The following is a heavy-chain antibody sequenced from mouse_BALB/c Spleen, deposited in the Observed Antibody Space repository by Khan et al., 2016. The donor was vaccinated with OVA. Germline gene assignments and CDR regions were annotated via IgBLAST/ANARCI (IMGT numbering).Heavy chain of an antibody. J-gene: IGHJ2*01. CDR2: INPSTGYT. CDR3: ARRGLRWDFDY. V-gene: IGHV1-7*01. Sequence: QVRLQQSGAELAKPGASVKMSCKASGYTFINYWILWVKQRPGQGLEWIGYINPSTGYTAYNQNFKDKATLTADKSSSTAYMQLSSLTSEDSAVYYGARRGLRWDFDYWGQGTTLTVSS. D-gene: IGHD1-1*01. CDR1: GYTFINYW.